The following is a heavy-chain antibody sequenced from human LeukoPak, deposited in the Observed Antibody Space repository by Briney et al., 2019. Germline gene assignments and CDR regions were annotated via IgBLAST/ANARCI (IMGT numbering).Heavy chain of an antibody. V-gene: IGHV3-15*04. Sequence: GGSLRLSCAASGFSFSDAGMRWGRQIPGKGLEWVGRIESKTGGGTTDYAAPVKGRFTISRDDSTNPLYLQMNSLKSEDTAVYYWTTYGTGRKFDNWGQGILVTVSS. CDR3: TTYGTGRKFDN. CDR1: GFSFSDAG. CDR2: IESKTGGGTT. D-gene: IGHD3-10*01. J-gene: IGHJ4*02.